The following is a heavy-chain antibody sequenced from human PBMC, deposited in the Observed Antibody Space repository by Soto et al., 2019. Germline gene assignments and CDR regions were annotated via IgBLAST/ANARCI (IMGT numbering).Heavy chain of an antibody. V-gene: IGHV4-59*01. CDR2: IYYSGST. D-gene: IGHD2-15*01. Sequence: QVQLQESGPGLVKPSETLSLTCTVSGGSTSSYYWSWIRQPPGKGLEWIGYIYYSGSTNYNPSLKSRVTISVDTSKNQFSLKLSSVTAADTAVYYCAREGYCSGGSCPNWFDPWGQGTLVTVSS. J-gene: IGHJ5*02. CDR3: AREGYCSGGSCPNWFDP. CDR1: GGSTSSYY.